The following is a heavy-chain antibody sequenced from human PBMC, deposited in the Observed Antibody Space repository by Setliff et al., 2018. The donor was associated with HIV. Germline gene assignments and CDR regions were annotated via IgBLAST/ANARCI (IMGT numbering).Heavy chain of an antibody. D-gene: IGHD3-10*01. CDR2: VSFDGSYK. Sequence: GGSLRLSCAASGFTFSSYVMHWVRQAPGKGLECVAVVSFDGSYKYYPDSVKGRFTISRDDSRNRLYLQMSSLRVEDTAVYYCARLRPYNSALDYWGQGTLVTVS. CDR3: ARLRPYNSALDY. V-gene: IGHV3-30*04. CDR1: GFTFSSYV. J-gene: IGHJ4*02.